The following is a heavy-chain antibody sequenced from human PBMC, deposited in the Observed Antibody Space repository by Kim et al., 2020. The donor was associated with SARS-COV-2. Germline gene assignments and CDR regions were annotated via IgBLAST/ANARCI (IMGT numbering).Heavy chain of an antibody. V-gene: IGHV3-48*02. J-gene: IGHJ6*02. Sequence: GRFTISRDNAKNSLYLQMNSLRDEDTAGYYCARDIVDTAMVSYYYYGMDVWGQGTTVTVSS. CDR3: ARDIVDTAMVSYYYYGMDV. D-gene: IGHD5-18*01.